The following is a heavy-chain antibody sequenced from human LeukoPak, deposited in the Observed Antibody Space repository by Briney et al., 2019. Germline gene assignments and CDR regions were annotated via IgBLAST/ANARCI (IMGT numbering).Heavy chain of an antibody. CDR1: GGSISSSSYY. J-gene: IGHJ4*02. D-gene: IGHD3-22*01. V-gene: IGHV4-39*07. Sequence: SETLSLTCTVSGGSISSSSYYWGWIRQPPGKGLEWIGSIYYSGSTYYNPSLKSRVTISVDTSKNQFSLKLSSVTAADTAVYYCARESGAYYYDSSGYYLVGHFDYWGQGTLVTVSS. CDR3: ARESGAYYYDSSGYYLVGHFDY. CDR2: IYYSGST.